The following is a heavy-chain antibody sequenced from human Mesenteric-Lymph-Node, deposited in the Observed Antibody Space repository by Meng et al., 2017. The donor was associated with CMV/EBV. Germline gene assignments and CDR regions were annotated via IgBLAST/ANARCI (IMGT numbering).Heavy chain of an antibody. CDR3: ARAKGYCGGDCYDAFDI. CDR2: ISSSGSTI. CDR1: GFTFSDYY. V-gene: IGHV3-11*01. J-gene: IGHJ3*02. D-gene: IGHD2-21*01. Sequence: GESLKISCAASGFTFSDYYMSWIRQAPGQGLEWVSYISSSGSTIYYADSVKGRFTISRDNAKNSLYLQMNSLRAEDTAVYYCARAKGYCGGDCYDAFDIWGQGTMVTVSS.